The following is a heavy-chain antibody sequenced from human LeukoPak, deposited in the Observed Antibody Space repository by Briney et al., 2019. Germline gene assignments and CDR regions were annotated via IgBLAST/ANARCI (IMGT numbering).Heavy chain of an antibody. J-gene: IGHJ3*02. CDR3: ARVGGTAIRGDAFDI. CDR1: GDSISSSSYY. V-gene: IGHV4-39*07. CDR2: IYYSGST. Sequence: PSETLSLTCTVSGDSISSSSYYWGWIRQPPGKGLEWIGSIYYSGSTYYNPSLKSRVTISVDTSKNQFSLKLSSVTAADTAVYYCARVGGTAIRGDAFDIWGQGTMVTVSS. D-gene: IGHD2-21*02.